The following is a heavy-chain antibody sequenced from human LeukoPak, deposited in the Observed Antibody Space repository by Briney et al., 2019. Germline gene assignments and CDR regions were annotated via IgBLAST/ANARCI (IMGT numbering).Heavy chain of an antibody. J-gene: IGHJ4*02. D-gene: IGHD3-22*01. CDR1: GFTLSNYG. CDR3: ARVAPDYYDPGDY. Sequence: GGSLRLSCAASGFTLSNYGMHWVRPAPGKGLEWVAVISYDGSYKYYAESVKGRFTISRDNSKNTLYLQMNSLRAEDTAVYYCARVAPDYYDPGDYWGQGTLVTVSS. CDR2: ISYDGSYK. V-gene: IGHV3-30*03.